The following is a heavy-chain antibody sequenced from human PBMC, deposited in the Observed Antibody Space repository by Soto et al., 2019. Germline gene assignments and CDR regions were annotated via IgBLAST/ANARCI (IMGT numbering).Heavy chain of an antibody. CDR1: GYTFTGYY. CDR3: ARESITIFGVVILGNYYYYCMDV. Sequence: ASVKVSCKASGYTFTGYYMHWVRQAPGQGLEWMGIINPSGGSTSYAQKFQGRVTMTRDTSTSTVYMELSSLRSEDTAVYYCARESITIFGVVILGNYYYYCMDVWGQGTTVTVSS. CDR2: INPSGGST. J-gene: IGHJ6*02. D-gene: IGHD3-3*01. V-gene: IGHV1-46*01.